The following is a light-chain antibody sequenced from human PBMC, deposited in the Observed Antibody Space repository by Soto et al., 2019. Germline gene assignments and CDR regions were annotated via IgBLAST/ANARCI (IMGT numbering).Light chain of an antibody. Sequence: DIVMTQSPDSLAVSLGERATINCKSSQSVLDSSNNKNYLAWYQQKPGQAPKLLIYWASTRQSGVPDRFSGSGSGTDFTLTISSLQAEDVAVYYCQQYYSTPWTFGQGTKVEF. CDR1: QSVLDSSNNKNY. V-gene: IGKV4-1*01. CDR3: QQYYSTPWT. CDR2: WAS. J-gene: IGKJ1*01.